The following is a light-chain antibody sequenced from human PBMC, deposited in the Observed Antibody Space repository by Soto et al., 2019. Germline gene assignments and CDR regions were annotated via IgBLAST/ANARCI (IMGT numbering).Light chain of an antibody. V-gene: IGLV2-11*01. CDR3: CSYAGSYTV. J-gene: IGLJ3*02. Sequence: QSALTQPRSVSGSPGQSVTISCTGTSSDVGGYNYVSWYQQHPGKAPKLMIYGVSKRPSGVPDRFSGSKSGNTASLTISGLQAEDEADYYCCSYAGSYTVFGGGTKVTVL. CDR2: GVS. CDR1: SSDVGGYNY.